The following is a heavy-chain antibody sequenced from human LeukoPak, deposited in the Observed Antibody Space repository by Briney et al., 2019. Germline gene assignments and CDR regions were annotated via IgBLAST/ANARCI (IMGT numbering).Heavy chain of an antibody. CDR1: GGSISSYY. D-gene: IGHD3-9*01. CDR3: ARVHFDWLMLDY. CDR2: IHYSGST. Sequence: SETLSLTRTVSGGSISSYYWSWIRQPPGKGLEWIGYIHYSGSTNYNPSLKSRVTISVDTSKNQFSLKLSSVTAADTAVYYCARVHFDWLMLDYWGQGTLVTVSS. V-gene: IGHV4-59*01. J-gene: IGHJ4*02.